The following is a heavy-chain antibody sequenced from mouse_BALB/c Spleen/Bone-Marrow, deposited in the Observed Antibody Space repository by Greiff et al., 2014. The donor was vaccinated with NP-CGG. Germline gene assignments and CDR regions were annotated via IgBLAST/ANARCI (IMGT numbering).Heavy chain of an antibody. Sequence: VQLQESRPELVKPGASVKISCKASGYAFSSSWMNWVKQRPGQGLEWIGRIYPGDGDTNYNGKFKGKATLTADKSSSTAYMQLSSLTSVDSAVYFCARGGLGLDYWGQGTTLTVSS. CDR2: IYPGDGDT. J-gene: IGHJ2*01. D-gene: IGHD3-3*01. CDR3: ARGGLGLDY. CDR1: GYAFSSSW. V-gene: IGHV1-82*01.